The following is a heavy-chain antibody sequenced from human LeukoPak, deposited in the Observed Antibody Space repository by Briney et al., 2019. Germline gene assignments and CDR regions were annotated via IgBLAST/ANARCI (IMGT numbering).Heavy chain of an antibody. CDR3: ARDGTVPGIVWFDP. Sequence: GASVKVSCKASGYTFTSYGIRWVRQAPGQGLEWMGWISAYNGNTNYAQKLQGRVTMTTDTSTSTAYMELRSLRSDDTAVYYCARDGTVPGIVWFDPWGQGTLVTVSS. CDR1: GYTFTSYG. J-gene: IGHJ5*02. CDR2: ISAYNGNT. D-gene: IGHD2-2*01. V-gene: IGHV1-18*01.